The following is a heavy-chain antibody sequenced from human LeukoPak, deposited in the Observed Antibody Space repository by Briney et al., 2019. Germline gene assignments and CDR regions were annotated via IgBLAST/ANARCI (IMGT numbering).Heavy chain of an antibody. Sequence: ASVKVSCKASGYTFTGYYMHWVRQAPGQGLEWMGGIIPIFDTANYAQKFQGRVTITADKSTSTAYMELSSLRSEDTAVYYCARGKLHPYFDYWGQGTLVTVSS. D-gene: IGHD1-26*01. V-gene: IGHV1-69*06. CDR1: GYTFTGYY. CDR2: IIPIFDTA. CDR3: ARGKLHPYFDY. J-gene: IGHJ4*02.